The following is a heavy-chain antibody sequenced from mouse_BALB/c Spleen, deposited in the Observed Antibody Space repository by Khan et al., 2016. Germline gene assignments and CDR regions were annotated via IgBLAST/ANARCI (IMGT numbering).Heavy chain of an antibody. CDR3: ARELGRWFAY. CDR2: IWAGGST. CDR1: GFSLTSYG. J-gene: IGHJ3*01. D-gene: IGHD4-1*01. V-gene: IGHV2-9*02. Sequence: QVQLKESGPGLVAPSQSLSITCTVSGFSLTSYGVHWVRQPPGKGLEWLGVIWAGGSTNYNSALMSRLSISKDNSKSQAFLKMNSLLTDDTAMYYCARELGRWFAYWGQGTLVTVSA.